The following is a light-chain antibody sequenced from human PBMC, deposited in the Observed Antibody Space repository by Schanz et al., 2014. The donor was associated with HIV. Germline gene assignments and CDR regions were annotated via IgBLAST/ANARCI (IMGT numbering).Light chain of an antibody. CDR1: SSDVGTYDY. J-gene: IGLJ1*01. CDR2: DVT. Sequence: QSALTQPASVSGSPGQSITISCTGTSSDVGTYDYVSWYQQHPGKAPKLMIFDVTERPSGVPDRFSGSKSGNTASLTISGLQAEDEADYYCSSYTSSLTRVFGTGTKLTVL. V-gene: IGLV2-14*03. CDR3: SSYTSSLTRV.